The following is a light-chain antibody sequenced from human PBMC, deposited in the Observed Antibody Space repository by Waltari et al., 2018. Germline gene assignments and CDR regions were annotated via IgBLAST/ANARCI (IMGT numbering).Light chain of an antibody. CDR1: ALPTQY. Sequence: SYELTQPPSVSVYPGQTARIPCTGDALPTQYASWYLQKSGQAPVLVVYEDNKRLSGIPERLSGSRSGTMATLTITGAQVEDEADYYCFSSDTSGEYRVFGGGTKLTVL. CDR3: FSSDTSGEYRV. J-gene: IGLJ3*02. V-gene: IGLV3-10*01. CDR2: EDN.